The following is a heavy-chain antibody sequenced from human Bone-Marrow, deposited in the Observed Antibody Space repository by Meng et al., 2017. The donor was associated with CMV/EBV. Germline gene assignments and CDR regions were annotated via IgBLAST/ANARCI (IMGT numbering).Heavy chain of an antibody. CDR3: AKESRGYSYGGGGGMDV. J-gene: IGHJ6*02. D-gene: IGHD5-18*01. CDR1: GFTFSSYA. V-gene: IGHV3-30*02. CDR2: IRYDGSNK. Sequence: GESLKISCAASGFTFSSYAMSWVRQAPGKGLEWVAFIRYDGSNKYYADSVKGRFTISRDNSKNTLYLQMNSLRAEDTAVYYCAKESRGYSYGGGGGMDVWGQGTTVTVSS.